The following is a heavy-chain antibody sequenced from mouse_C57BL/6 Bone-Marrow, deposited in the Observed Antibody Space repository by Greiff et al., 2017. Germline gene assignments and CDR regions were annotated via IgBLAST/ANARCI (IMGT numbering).Heavy chain of an antibody. CDR1: GYTFTSYW. CDR2: IYPGSGST. CDR3: ARLLITAVDYYAIDY. V-gene: IGHV1-55*01. Sequence: VQLQQPGAELVKPGASVKMSCKASGYTFTSYWITWVKQRPGQGLEWIGDIYPGSGSTNYNEQFKSKATLTVDTSSSTAYMQLISLTSEDASVDYCARLLITAVDYYAIDYWGQGTSVTVSS. J-gene: IGHJ4*01. D-gene: IGHD1-1*01.